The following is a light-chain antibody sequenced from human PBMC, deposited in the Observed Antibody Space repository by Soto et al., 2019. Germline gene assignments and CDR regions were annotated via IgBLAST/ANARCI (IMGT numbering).Light chain of an antibody. CDR2: AAS. V-gene: IGKV1-12*01. J-gene: IGKJ2*01. CDR1: QGVSSW. CDR3: RQANSFPYT. Sequence: DIQMTQSPSSVHASVGDRVTITCRARQGVSSWLAWYQQKPGKAPKLLIYAASSLQSWVPSRFSGSGSGTDFTLTIGSLQPEEFATYYCRQANSFPYTFGQGTKLEIK.